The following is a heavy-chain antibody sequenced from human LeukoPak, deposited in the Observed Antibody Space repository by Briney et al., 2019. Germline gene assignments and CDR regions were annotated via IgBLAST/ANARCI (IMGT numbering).Heavy chain of an antibody. J-gene: IGHJ4*02. Sequence: SETLSLTCAVSGGSISSSNWWSWIRQPPGKGLEWIGEIYHSGSTNYNPSLKSRVTISVDTSKNQFSLKLSSVTAADTAVYYCARGGRVDTAMATFGYWGQGTLVTVSS. CDR3: ARGGRVDTAMATFGY. CDR1: GGSISSSNW. V-gene: IGHV4-4*02. D-gene: IGHD5-18*01. CDR2: IYHSGST.